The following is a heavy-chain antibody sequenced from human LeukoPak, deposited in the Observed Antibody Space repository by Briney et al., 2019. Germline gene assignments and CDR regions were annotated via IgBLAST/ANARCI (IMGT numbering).Heavy chain of an antibody. CDR3: VRHVWLDF. J-gene: IGHJ4*02. D-gene: IGHD2-8*01. CDR1: GFTFSSYA. CDR2: ISGSGGST. Sequence: GGSLRLSCAASGFTFSSYAMSWVRQAPGKGLEWVSAISGSGGSTYYADSARGRFTISRDNAKNTLYLQMNSLRVADTAVYYCVRHVWLDFWGQGPLVTVSS. V-gene: IGHV3-23*01.